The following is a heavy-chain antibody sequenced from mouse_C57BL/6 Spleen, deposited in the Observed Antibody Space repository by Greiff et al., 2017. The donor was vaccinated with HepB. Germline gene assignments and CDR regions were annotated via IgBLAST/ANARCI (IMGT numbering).Heavy chain of an antibody. CDR1: GFSLTSYG. J-gene: IGHJ3*01. Sequence: VQLVESGPGLVAPSQCLSITCTVSGFSLTSYGVHWVRQPPGKGLEWLGVIWSDGSTTYNSALKSRLSISKDNSKSQVILKMNSLQTDDTAMYYCARHGDVGFAYWGQGTLVTVAA. CDR3: ARHGDVGFAY. V-gene: IGHV2-6-1*01. D-gene: IGHD3-3*01. CDR2: IWSDGST.